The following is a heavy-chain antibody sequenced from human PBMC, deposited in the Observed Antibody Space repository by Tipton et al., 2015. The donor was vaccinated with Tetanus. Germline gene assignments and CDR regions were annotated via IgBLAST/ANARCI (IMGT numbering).Heavy chain of an antibody. Sequence: LRLSCTVYGGSVSSGSYHWSWVRQAPGKGLEYIGYILYGKSTHYNPSLKSRLSMSADSVKNQFSLRLTSVTAADTAVYYCARIPDYWSGYFDFWGEGTLVTVSP. CDR2: ILYGKST. CDR1: GGSVSSGSYH. J-gene: IGHJ4*02. V-gene: IGHV4-61*01. D-gene: IGHD3-3*01. CDR3: ARIPDYWSGYFDF.